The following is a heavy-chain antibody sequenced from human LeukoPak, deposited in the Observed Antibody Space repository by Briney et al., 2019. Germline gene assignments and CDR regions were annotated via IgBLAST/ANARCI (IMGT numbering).Heavy chain of an antibody. D-gene: IGHD3-22*01. CDR2: INANSGDT. Sequence: ASVKVSCKASGYTFTGYYMHWVRQAPGQGLEWMGWINANSGDTKYAQKFQGRVTMTRDTSISTAYMELSRLRSDDTAMYYCAREISGYSDYWGLRTLVTVSS. J-gene: IGHJ4*02. CDR1: GYTFTGYY. V-gene: IGHV1-2*02. CDR3: AREISGYSDY.